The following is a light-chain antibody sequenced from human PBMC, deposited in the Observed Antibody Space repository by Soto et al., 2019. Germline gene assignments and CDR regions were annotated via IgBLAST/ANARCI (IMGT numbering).Light chain of an antibody. CDR2: EGS. CDR1: SSDVGSHNL. J-gene: IGLJ1*01. CDR3: CSYAGSSTYI. V-gene: IGLV2-23*01. Sequence: QSVLTQPASVSGSPGQLITISCTGTSSDVGSHNLVSWYQQHPDRAPKLMIYEGSKRPSGVSNRFSGSKSGNTASLTISGLQAEDEADYFCCSYAGSSTYIFGSGTKLTVL.